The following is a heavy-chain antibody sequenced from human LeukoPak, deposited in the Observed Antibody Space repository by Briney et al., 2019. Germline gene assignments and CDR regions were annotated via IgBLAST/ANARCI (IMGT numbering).Heavy chain of an antibody. CDR1: GFTFSSYW. J-gene: IGHJ4*02. CDR3: ARDPDSSGLATFDY. V-gene: IGHV3-74*01. Sequence: GGSLRLSCAASGFTFSSYWMHWVRQAPGNGLVWVSRIHGDGKKTTYADSVKGRFTISRDNAKNTLYLQMNSLRVEDTAVYYCARDPDSSGLATFDYWAQGSLVTVSS. D-gene: IGHD6-19*01. CDR2: IHGDGKKT.